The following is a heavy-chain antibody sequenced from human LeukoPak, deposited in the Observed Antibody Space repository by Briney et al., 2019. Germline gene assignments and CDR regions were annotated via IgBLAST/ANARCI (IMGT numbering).Heavy chain of an antibody. CDR3: ARHKDFWSGYYSGWFDP. CDR1: GGSFSGYY. Sequence: SETLSLTCAVYGGSFSGYYWSWIRQPPGKGLEWIGEINHSGSTNYNPSLKSRVTISVDTSKNQFSLKLSSVTAADTAVYYCARHKDFWSGYYSGWFDPWGQGTLVTVSS. V-gene: IGHV4-34*01. J-gene: IGHJ5*02. CDR2: INHSGST. D-gene: IGHD3-3*01.